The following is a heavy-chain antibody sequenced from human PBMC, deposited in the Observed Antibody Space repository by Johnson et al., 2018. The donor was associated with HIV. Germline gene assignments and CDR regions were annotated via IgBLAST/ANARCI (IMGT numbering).Heavy chain of an antibody. Sequence: VQLVESGGGLVQPGRSLRLSCTASGFTFGDYAMSWVRQAPGKGLEWVGFIRSKAYGGTTEYAASVKGRFTISRDDSKSIAYLQLNSQKTDDTAVSYCAKVSGWYTWGVFDIWGQGTMVTVSS. J-gene: IGHJ3*02. D-gene: IGHD6-19*01. CDR3: AKVSGWYTWGVFDI. V-gene: IGHV3-49*04. CDR1: GFTFGDYA. CDR2: IRSKAYGGTT.